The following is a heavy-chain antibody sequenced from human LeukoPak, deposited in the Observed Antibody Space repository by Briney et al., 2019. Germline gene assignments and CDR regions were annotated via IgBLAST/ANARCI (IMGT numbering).Heavy chain of an antibody. J-gene: IGHJ5*02. CDR1: GGSFSGYY. Sequence: SETLSLTCAVYGGSFSGYYWSWIRQPPGKGLEWIGEINHSGSTNYNPSLKSRVTISVDTSKNQFSLKLSSVTAADTAVYYCARVLYSSSWYARLYNWFDPWGQGTLVTVSS. CDR3: ARVLYSSSWYARLYNWFDP. D-gene: IGHD6-13*01. CDR2: INHSGST. V-gene: IGHV4-34*01.